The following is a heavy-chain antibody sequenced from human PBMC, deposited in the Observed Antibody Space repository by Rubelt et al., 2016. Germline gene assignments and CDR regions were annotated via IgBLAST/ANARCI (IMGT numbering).Heavy chain of an antibody. V-gene: IGHV3-33*01. Sequence: GGVVQPGRSLRLSCAASGFTFSSYGMHWVRQAPGKGLEWVAVIWYDGSNKYYADSVKGRFTISRDNSKNTLYLQMNSLRAEDTAVYYCARDFAQLRFLDGVSTPAVGYYGMDVWGQGTTVTVSS. J-gene: IGHJ6*02. CDR2: IWYDGSNK. D-gene: IGHD3-3*01. CDR1: GFTFSSYG. CDR3: ARDFAQLRFLDGVSTPAVGYYGMDV.